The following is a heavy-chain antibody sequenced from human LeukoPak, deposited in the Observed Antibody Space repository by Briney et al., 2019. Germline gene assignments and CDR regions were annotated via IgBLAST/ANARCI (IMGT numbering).Heavy chain of an antibody. CDR1: GGPISSYY. V-gene: IGHV4-59*01. J-gene: IGHJ3*02. Sequence: SETLSLTCTVSGGPISSYYWSWIRQPPGKGLEWIGYIYYSGSTNYNPSLKSRVTISVDTSKNQFSLKLSSVTAADTAVYYCARESQDDAFDIWGQGAMVTVSS. CDR3: ARESQDDAFDI. CDR2: IYYSGST.